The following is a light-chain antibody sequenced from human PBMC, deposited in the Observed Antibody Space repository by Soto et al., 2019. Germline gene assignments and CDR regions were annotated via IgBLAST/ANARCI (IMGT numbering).Light chain of an antibody. CDR3: QQYGDWPLT. Sequence: EIVLTQSPATLSVAAGERATLSCRASQSVGNNFAWYQQKPGQAPRLLIFGTSTRATGVPARFSGSGSGTEFTLTISSLQSEDFAVYYCQQYGDWPLTFGGGAKVEIE. V-gene: IGKV3-15*01. CDR1: QSVGNN. J-gene: IGKJ4*01. CDR2: GTS.